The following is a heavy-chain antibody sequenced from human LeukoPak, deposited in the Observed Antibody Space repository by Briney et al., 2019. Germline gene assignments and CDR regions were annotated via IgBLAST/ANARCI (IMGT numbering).Heavy chain of an antibody. V-gene: IGHV1-69*01. CDR3: ARSYGSGPARFDP. D-gene: IGHD3-10*01. CDR1: GGTFSSYA. Sequence: SVKVSCKASGGTFSSYAISWVRQAPGQGLEWMGGIIPIFGTANYAQKFQGRVTITADESTGTAYMELSSLRSEDTAVYYCARSYGSGPARFDPWGQGTLVTVSS. J-gene: IGHJ5*02. CDR2: IIPIFGTA.